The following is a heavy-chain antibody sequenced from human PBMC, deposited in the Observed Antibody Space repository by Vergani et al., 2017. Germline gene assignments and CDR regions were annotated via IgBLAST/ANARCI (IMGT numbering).Heavy chain of an antibody. V-gene: IGHV5-51*01. Sequence: EVQLVQSGAEVKKAGESLKISCKGSGYSFTSYWIGWVREMPGKGLEWMGIIYPGDSDTRYSPSFQGQVTISADKSISTAYLQWSSLKASDTAMYYCARDGLYYDILSGSYDGMDVWGQGTTVTVSS. D-gene: IGHD3-9*01. CDR3: ARDGLYYDILSGSYDGMDV. CDR2: IYPGDSDT. J-gene: IGHJ6*02. CDR1: GYSFTSYW.